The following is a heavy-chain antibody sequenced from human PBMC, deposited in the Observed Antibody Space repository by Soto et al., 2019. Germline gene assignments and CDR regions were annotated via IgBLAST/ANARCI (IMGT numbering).Heavy chain of an antibody. J-gene: IGHJ4*02. CDR1: GGSISSSY. CDR2: IYFSGST. D-gene: IGHD3-16*01. Sequence: SETLSLTCTVSGGSISSSYWNWIRQTPGKGLEWIGNIYFSGSTNYNPSLKSRVTISVDTSKNHFSLQLRSVTAADTAMYYCARNFEADDYSFNYWGPGTLVTVSS. CDR3: ARNFEADDYSFNY. V-gene: IGHV4-59*01.